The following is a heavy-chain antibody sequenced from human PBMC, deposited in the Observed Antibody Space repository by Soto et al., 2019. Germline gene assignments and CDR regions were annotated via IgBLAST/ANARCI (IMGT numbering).Heavy chain of an antibody. CDR1: GFTFSSYA. Sequence: SLRLSCAASGFTFSSYAVSWVGQAPGKGLEWVSAISGSGGSTYYADSVKGRFTISRDNSKNTLYLQMNSLRAEDTAVYYCAKDGLTITMIVVVISGGLGYWGQGTLVTVS. CDR3: AKDGLTITMIVVVISGGLGY. D-gene: IGHD3-22*01. CDR2: ISGSGGST. J-gene: IGHJ4*02. V-gene: IGHV3-23*01.